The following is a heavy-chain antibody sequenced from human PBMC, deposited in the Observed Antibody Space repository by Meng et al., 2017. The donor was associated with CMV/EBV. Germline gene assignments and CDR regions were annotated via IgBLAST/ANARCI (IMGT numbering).Heavy chain of an antibody. V-gene: IGHV1-2*02. D-gene: IGHD1-1*01. Sequence: QVQVVQPGAGVKGPGASVKVSCQTSGYRFSDHYMHWVRQAPGQGLEWMGWIYPNSGGTHYAQKFQDRVTMTRDTSISTVYMELSRLTSDDTAVYYCVRDHNWGPDYWGQGTLVTVSS. CDR2: IYPNSGGT. CDR1: GYRFSDHY. CDR3: VRDHNWGPDY. J-gene: IGHJ4*02.